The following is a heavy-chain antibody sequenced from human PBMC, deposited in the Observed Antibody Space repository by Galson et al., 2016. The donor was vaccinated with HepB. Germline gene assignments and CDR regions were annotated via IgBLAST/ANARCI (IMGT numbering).Heavy chain of an antibody. D-gene: IGHD2-2*01. CDR1: GGSISRASYY. Sequence: SETLSLTCIVSGGSISRASYYWGWIRQSPAKGLEWIGSMYYTGGTYYNPSLKSRVTISVDTSKNQFSLKLSSVTAADTAVYYCARHVIPAATCSFDVWGQGTVVTVSS. CDR2: MYYTGGT. J-gene: IGHJ3*01. V-gene: IGHV4-39*01. CDR3: ARHVIPAATCSFDV.